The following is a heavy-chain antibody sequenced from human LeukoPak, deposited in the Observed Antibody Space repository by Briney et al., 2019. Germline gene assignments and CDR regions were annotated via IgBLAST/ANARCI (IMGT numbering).Heavy chain of an antibody. CDR2: INWNGGST. CDR3: ARVPDFWSGYSRYVWFDP. V-gene: IGHV3-20*04. CDR1: GFTFDDYG. D-gene: IGHD3-3*01. J-gene: IGHJ5*02. Sequence: GGSLRLSCAASGFTFDDYGMSWVRQAPGKGLEWVSGINWNGGSTGYADSVKGRFTISRDNAKNSLYLQMNSLRAEDTAVYYCARVPDFWSGYSRYVWFDPWGQGTLVTVSS.